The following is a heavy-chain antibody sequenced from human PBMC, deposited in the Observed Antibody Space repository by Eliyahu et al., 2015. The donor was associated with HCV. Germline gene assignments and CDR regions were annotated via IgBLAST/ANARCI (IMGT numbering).Heavy chain of an antibody. V-gene: IGHV3-23*05. CDR1: GFSFSXYA. D-gene: IGHD6-19*01. CDR2: VSTTGDHT. Sequence: EMQLXESGGGLEQPGGXLRLSCXGXGFSFSXYAISWVRQAPGKGLECVSTVSTTGDHTFYADSVRGRFTVSRDNSKNMVQLQMNSLGAEDTAVYYCTKEYRSGYWYFDLWGRGTLVSVSS. J-gene: IGHJ2*01. CDR3: TKEYRSGYWYFDL.